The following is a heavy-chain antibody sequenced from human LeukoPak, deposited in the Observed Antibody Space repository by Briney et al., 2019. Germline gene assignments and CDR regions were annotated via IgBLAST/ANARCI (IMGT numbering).Heavy chain of an antibody. D-gene: IGHD6-13*01. CDR2: IYSGGST. CDR3: ARAIAAAGTGY. Sequence: GGSLRLSCAASGFTVSSNYMSWVRQAPGKGLEWVSVIYSGGSTYYADSVKGRFTISRDNSKNTLYLQMNSLRAEDTAVYYCARAIAAAGTGYWGQGTLATVSS. CDR1: GFTVSSNY. J-gene: IGHJ4*01. V-gene: IGHV3-53*01.